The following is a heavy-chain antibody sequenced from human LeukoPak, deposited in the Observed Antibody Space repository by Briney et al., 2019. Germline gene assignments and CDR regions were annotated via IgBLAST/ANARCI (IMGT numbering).Heavy chain of an antibody. CDR3: ANIEYSSSSVGY. J-gene: IGHJ4*02. Sequence: ASVKVSCKASGGTFSSYAISWVRQAPGQGLEWMGRIIPIFGIANYAQKFQGRVTTTADKSTSTAYMELSSLRSEDTAVYYCANIEYSSSSVGYWGQGTLVTVSS. D-gene: IGHD6-6*01. V-gene: IGHV1-69*04. CDR1: GGTFSSYA. CDR2: IIPIFGIA.